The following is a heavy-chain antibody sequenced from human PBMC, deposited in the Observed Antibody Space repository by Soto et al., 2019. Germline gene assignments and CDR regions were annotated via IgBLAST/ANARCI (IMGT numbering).Heavy chain of an antibody. CDR3: ARDRGTYDFLSGQWHGWFDP. D-gene: IGHD3-3*01. CDR1: GTSVSNYY. Sequence: QLQESDPGLVKPSETLSLTCTVSGTSVSNYYWSWIRQPPGKGLEWIGHVYYSGSPNYNPSLKSRVTMSLDTSTNQVSLNLSSVTAADTAIYYCARDRGTYDFLSGQWHGWFDPWGQGTLVTVSS. CDR2: VYYSGSP. J-gene: IGHJ5*02. V-gene: IGHV4-59*02.